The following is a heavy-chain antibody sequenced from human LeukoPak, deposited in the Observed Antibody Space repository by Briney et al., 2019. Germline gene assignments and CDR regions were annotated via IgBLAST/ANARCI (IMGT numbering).Heavy chain of an antibody. CDR2: TSYSGNT. CDR1: GGSTTRYY. CDR3: AREGTAGTNLNWFDR. D-gene: IGHD1-1*01. V-gene: IGHV4-59*01. Sequence: PETPSLTPAVSGGSTTRYYTSWIRDPPQKGLEWIGYTSYSGNTNFNHSLKSRVTISVDTSKNQFSLKLSSVTAADTAVYYCAREGTAGTNLNWFDRWRQGSLVSVSS. J-gene: IGHJ5*02.